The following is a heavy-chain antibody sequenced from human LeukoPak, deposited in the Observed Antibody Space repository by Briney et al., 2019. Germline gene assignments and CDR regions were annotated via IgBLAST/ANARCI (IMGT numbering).Heavy chain of an antibody. CDR1: GGSISSGGYY. J-gene: IGHJ4*02. CDR3: ARGGYDSSGYSVYYFDN. V-gene: IGHV4-31*03. Sequence: SQTLSLTCTVSGGSISSGGYYWSWIRQHPEKGLEWIGYIYYSGSTYYNPSLKSRVTISVDTTKNQFSLKVTSVTAADTAVYYCARGGYDSSGYSVYYFDNWGQGTLVTVSS. D-gene: IGHD3-22*01. CDR2: IYYSGST.